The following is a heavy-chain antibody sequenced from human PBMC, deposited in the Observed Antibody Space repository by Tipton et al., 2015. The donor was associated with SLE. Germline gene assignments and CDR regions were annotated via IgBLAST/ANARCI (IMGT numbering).Heavy chain of an antibody. D-gene: IGHD3-22*01. Sequence: QLVQSGAEVKKPGSSVKVSCKASGGTFSSYAISWVRQAPGQGLEWMGGIIPIFGTANYAQKFQGRVTITADESTSTAYMELSSLRSEDTAVYYCARGGDYYDSSGYLYYYYYGMDVWGQGTTVTVSS. CDR1: GGTFSSYA. CDR2: IIPIFGTA. CDR3: ARGGDYYDSSGYLYYYYYGMDV. J-gene: IGHJ6*02. V-gene: IGHV1-69*01.